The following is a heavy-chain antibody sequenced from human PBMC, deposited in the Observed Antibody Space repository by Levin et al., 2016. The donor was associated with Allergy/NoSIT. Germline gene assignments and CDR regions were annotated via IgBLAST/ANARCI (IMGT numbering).Heavy chain of an antibody. Sequence: GESLKISCAASEFSFSIYGMSWVRQAPGKGLEWVSGISISGSSAFYADSVRGRFTISRDNSKNTLYLQMNSLRAEDAAVYFCAKDEMSNNWSHDAFDVWGQGTTVTVSS. CDR3: AKDEMSNNWSHDAFDV. J-gene: IGHJ3*01. V-gene: IGHV3-23*01. D-gene: IGHD3-3*01. CDR1: EFSFSIYG. CDR2: ISISGSSA.